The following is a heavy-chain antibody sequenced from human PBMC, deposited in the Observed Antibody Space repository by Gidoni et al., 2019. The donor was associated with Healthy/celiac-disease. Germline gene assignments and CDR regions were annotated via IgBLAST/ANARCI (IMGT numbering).Heavy chain of an antibody. CDR3: ARRGQWPVYYYYGMDV. CDR1: GFTFSRYG. V-gene: IGHV3-33*01. J-gene: IGHJ6*02. Sequence: QVQLVESGGGVVQPGRSLRLSCAASGFTFSRYGMHWVRQAPGKGLEWVAVIWYDGSNKYYADSVKGRFTISRDNSKNTLYLQMNSRRAEDTAVYYCARRGQWPVYYYYGMDVWGQGTTVTVSS. D-gene: IGHD6-19*01. CDR2: IWYDGSNK.